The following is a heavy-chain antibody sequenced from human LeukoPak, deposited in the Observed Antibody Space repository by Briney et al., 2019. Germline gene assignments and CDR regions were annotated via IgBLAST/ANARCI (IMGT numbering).Heavy chain of an antibody. CDR3: ARRAAEWELLDC. CDR2: IYPGDSDT. J-gene: IGHJ4*02. V-gene: IGHV5-51*01. D-gene: IGHD1-26*01. Sequence: GESLKISCKVSGYRFTSYWIGWVRQMPGKGLEWMGIIYPGDSDTRYSPPFQGQVTISADKSISTAYLRWSSLRASDTAMYYCARRAAEWELLDCWGQGTLVTVSS. CDR1: GYRFTSYW.